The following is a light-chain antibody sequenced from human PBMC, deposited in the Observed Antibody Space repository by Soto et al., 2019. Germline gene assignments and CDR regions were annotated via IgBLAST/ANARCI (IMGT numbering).Light chain of an antibody. CDR2: DAS. CDR3: QQYGSSPRT. J-gene: IGKJ1*01. Sequence: EIVLTQSPATLSLSPGERATLSCGASQSVSSSYLDWYQQKPGLAPRLLIYDASSRATGIPDRFSGSGSGTDFTLTISRLEPEDFAVYSCQQYGSSPRTFGQGTKVEIK. CDR1: QSVSSSY. V-gene: IGKV3D-20*01.